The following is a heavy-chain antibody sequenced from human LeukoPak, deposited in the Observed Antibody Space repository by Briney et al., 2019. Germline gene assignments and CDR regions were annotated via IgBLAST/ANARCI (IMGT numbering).Heavy chain of an antibody. J-gene: IGHJ5*02. CDR1: GGSISSYY. D-gene: IGHD5-12*01. CDR2: IYTSGST. CDR3: ARDGVIVAPGSWFDP. V-gene: IGHV4-4*07. Sequence: SETLSLTCTVSGGSISSYYWSWIRQPAGKGLEWIGRIYTSGSTNYNPSLTSRVTMSVDTSKNQFSLKLSSVTAADTAVYYCARDGVIVAPGSWFDPWGQGTLVTVSS.